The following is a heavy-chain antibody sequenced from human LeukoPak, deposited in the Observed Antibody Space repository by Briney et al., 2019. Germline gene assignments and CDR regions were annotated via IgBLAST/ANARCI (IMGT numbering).Heavy chain of an antibody. Sequence: FTXXXXSMNWVRQAPGKGLEWVSYISSSSSTIYYADSVKGRFTISRDNAKNSLYLQMNSLRDEDTAVYYCARDRDGYNYIDYWGQGTLVTVSS. D-gene: IGHD5-24*01. V-gene: IGHV3-48*02. CDR3: ARDRDGYNYIDY. CDR2: ISSSSSTI. J-gene: IGHJ4*02. CDR1: FTXXXXS.